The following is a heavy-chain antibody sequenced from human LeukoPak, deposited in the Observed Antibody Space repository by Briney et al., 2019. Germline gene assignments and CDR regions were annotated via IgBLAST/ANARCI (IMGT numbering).Heavy chain of an antibody. CDR3: ARDRNYYDSSGYYYAAFDI. Sequence: SETLSLTCAVYGGSFSSYYWSWIRQPAGKGLEWIGRIYTSGSTNYNPSLKSRVTMSVDTSKNQFSLKLSSVTAADTAVYYRARDRNYYDSSGYYYAAFDIWGQGTMVTVSS. V-gene: IGHV4-4*07. D-gene: IGHD3-22*01. J-gene: IGHJ3*02. CDR2: IYTSGST. CDR1: GGSFSSYY.